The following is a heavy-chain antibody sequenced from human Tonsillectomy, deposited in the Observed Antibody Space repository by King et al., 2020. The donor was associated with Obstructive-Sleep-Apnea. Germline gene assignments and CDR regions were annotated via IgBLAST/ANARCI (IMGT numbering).Heavy chain of an antibody. Sequence: VQLQESGPGLVKPSETLSLTCTVSGGSISYYYWSWIRQPPGKGLDGIGYISYSGITNYHPSLKNRVTIPVDTSNNQFSLKLSSVTAADTAVYNCARGHYYDYTGGFDYWGQGTLVTVSS. J-gene: IGHJ4*02. CDR2: ISYSGIT. V-gene: IGHV4-59*13. D-gene: IGHD3-22*01. CDR3: ARGHYYDYTGGFDY. CDR1: GGSISYYY.